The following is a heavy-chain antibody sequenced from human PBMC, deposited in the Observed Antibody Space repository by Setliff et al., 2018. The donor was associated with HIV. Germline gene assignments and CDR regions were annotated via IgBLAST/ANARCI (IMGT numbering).Heavy chain of an antibody. J-gene: IGHJ6*02. D-gene: IGHD3-22*01. V-gene: IGHV4-34*11. Sequence: KTSETLSLTCAVYGGSFSGYYWSWIRQPPGKGLEWIGSIYYRGSTYYNPSLKSRVTISVDTSKNQFSLNLSSVTAADTAVYYCAREHYYHTSGRYYYGMDVWGQGTTVTVSS. CDR2: IYYRGST. CDR3: AREHYYHTSGRYYYGMDV. CDR1: GGSFSGYY.